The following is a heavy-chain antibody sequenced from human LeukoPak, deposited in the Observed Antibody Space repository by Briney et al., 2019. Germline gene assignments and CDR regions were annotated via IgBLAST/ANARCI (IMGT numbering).Heavy chain of an antibody. J-gene: IGHJ4*02. Sequence: SETLSLTCTVSGDSISTSNSYWGWIRQPPGKGLEWIGSIYYSGNTYYNASLKSRVTISVDTSKNQFSLKFTSVTAADTAVYYCARQTGSGLFILPGGQGTLVTVSS. CDR2: IYYSGNT. CDR1: GDSISTSNSY. V-gene: IGHV4-39*01. CDR3: ARQTGSGLFILP. D-gene: IGHD3/OR15-3a*01.